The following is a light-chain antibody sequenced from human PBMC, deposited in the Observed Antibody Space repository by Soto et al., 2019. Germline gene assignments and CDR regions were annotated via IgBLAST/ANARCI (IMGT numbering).Light chain of an antibody. CDR1: QIVGTS. V-gene: IGKV3-11*01. CDR2: DAS. Sequence: IMLTQSPATLSLSPGESASLSCRASQIVGTSLAWYQQRPGQAPRLLIYDASSRAAGIPARFSGGGSGTDFTLTISSIEPEDFAVYYCQQRFDWPLTFGEGTQVEI. J-gene: IGKJ4*01. CDR3: QQRFDWPLT.